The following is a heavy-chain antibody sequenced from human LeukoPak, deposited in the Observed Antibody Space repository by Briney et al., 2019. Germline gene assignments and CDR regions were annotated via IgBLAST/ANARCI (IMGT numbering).Heavy chain of an antibody. Sequence: ASVKVSCKASGYTFTTYYMHWVRQAPGQGLEWMGIINPSGGTRYAQKFQGRVTMTRDTSTSTVYMELSSLRSEDTAVYYCARDVGSGGSYHKNWFDPWGQGTLVTVSS. V-gene: IGHV1-46*01. CDR1: GYTFTTYY. J-gene: IGHJ5*02. CDR3: ARDVGSGGSYHKNWFDP. CDR2: INPSGGT. D-gene: IGHD3-10*01.